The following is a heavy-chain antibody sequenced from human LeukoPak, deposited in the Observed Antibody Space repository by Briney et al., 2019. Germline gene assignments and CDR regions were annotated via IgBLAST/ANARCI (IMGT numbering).Heavy chain of an antibody. CDR3: ARRPKDIVVVPAAEGAFDI. J-gene: IGHJ3*02. D-gene: IGHD2-2*01. V-gene: IGHV5-51*01. CDR2: IYPGDSDT. CDR1: GYSSTSYW. Sequence: GEALKTSCKGSGYSSTSYWIGWVRQPPGKRLEWRGIIYPGDSDTIYKPSFQGQVTISADKSISTAYLQCSSLKASDTAMYYCARRPKDIVVVPAAEGAFDIWGQGTMVTVSS.